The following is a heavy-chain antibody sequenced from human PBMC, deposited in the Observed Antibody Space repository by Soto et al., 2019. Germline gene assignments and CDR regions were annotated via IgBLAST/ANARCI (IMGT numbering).Heavy chain of an antibody. V-gene: IGHV4-30-4*01. Sequence: SETLSLTCSVSGGSISSGYYYWSWIRQPPGKGLECIGNIYYSGNTYYNPSLKSRLIISIDTSKNQFSLKVGSVTAADTAVYFCARDRRDGYKRYFEFWGQGNQVTVSS. CDR3: ARDRRDGYKRYFEF. CDR1: GGSISSGYYY. D-gene: IGHD5-12*01. J-gene: IGHJ4*02. CDR2: IYYSGNT.